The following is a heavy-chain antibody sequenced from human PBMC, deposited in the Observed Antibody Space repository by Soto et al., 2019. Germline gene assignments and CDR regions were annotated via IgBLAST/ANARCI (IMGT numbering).Heavy chain of an antibody. CDR1: GYTFTSFA. V-gene: IGHV1-3*05. J-gene: IGHJ4*02. CDR2: INAGNGKT. CDR3: ARGSRGELPHTPFDY. D-gene: IGHD1-26*01. Sequence: QVQLVQSGAEEKKPGASVKVSCKASGYTFTSFAMHWVRQAPGQRLEWMAWINAGNGKTKYSQKFQGRVTITRDTSASRAYMELSSLRSEDTAVYYCARGSRGELPHTPFDYWGQGTLVTVSS.